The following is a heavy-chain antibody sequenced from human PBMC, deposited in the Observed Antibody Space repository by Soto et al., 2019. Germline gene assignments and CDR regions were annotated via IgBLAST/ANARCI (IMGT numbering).Heavy chain of an antibody. J-gene: IGHJ4*02. Sequence: GGSLRLSCAASGLNFSSYSMNWVRQAPGKGLEWVSYISSSSSTIYYADSVKGRFTISRDNAKNSLYLQMNSLRAEDTAVYYCAREGEYDSLDYWGQGTLVTVSS. V-gene: IGHV3-48*01. D-gene: IGHD3-22*01. CDR3: AREGEYDSLDY. CDR1: GLNFSSYS. CDR2: ISSSSSTI.